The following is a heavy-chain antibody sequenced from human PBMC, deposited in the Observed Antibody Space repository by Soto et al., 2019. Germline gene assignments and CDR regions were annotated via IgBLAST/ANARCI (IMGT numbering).Heavy chain of an antibody. J-gene: IGHJ5*02. Sequence: QVQLQESGPGLVKPSETLSLTCTVSGGSISSYYWSWIRQPPGKGLEWIGYIYYSGSTNYNPSLKSRVTISVDTSKNQFSLKLSSVTAADTAVYYCARQESRSGWYFPWGQRTLVTVSS. V-gene: IGHV4-59*08. CDR3: ARQESRSGWYFP. D-gene: IGHD6-19*01. CDR2: IYYSGST. CDR1: GGSISSYY.